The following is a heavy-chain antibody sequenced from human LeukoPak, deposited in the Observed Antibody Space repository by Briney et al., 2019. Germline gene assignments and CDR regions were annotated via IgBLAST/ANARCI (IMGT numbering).Heavy chain of an antibody. CDR3: AKDPYYYDSSLSTRSDY. CDR2: ISGSGGST. V-gene: IGHV3-23*01. J-gene: IGHJ4*02. Sequence: GGSLRLSCAASGFTFSSYAMSWVRQAPGKGLEWVSAISGSGGSTYYADSVKGRFTISRDNSKNTLYLQMNSLRAEDTAVYYCAKDPYYYDSSLSTRSDYWGQGTLVTVSS. D-gene: IGHD3-22*01. CDR1: GFTFSSYA.